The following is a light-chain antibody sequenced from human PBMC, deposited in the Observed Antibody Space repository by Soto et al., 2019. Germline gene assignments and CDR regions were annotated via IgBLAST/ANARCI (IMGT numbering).Light chain of an antibody. J-gene: IGLJ3*02. CDR2: DVS. CDR1: SSDVGTYNY. V-gene: IGLV2-11*01. Sequence: QSALTQPRSVSGSPGQSVTISCTGTSSDVGTYNYVSWYQHHPGKAPKLIIYDVSKRPSGVPDRFSGSKSGNTASLTISGLQDEDEADYYCCSYAGSYTWVFGGGTKLTVL. CDR3: CSYAGSYTWV.